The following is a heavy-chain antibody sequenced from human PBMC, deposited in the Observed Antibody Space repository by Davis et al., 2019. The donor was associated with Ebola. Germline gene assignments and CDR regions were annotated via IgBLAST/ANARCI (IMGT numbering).Heavy chain of an antibody. CDR2: INHSGST. J-gene: IGHJ6*02. CDR1: DGSFGGYF. CDR3: ARGGVRVRYYYYGMDV. Sequence: SETLSLTCAVYDGSFGGYFWSWIRQSPGKGLEWIGEINHSGSTNYNPSLKSRVTISVDTSKNQFSLKLSSVTAADTAVYYCARGGVRVRYYYYGMDVWGQGTTVTVSS. D-gene: IGHD3-10*01. V-gene: IGHV4-34*01.